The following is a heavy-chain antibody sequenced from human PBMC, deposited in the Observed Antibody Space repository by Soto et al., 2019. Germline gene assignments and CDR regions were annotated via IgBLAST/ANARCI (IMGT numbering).Heavy chain of an antibody. D-gene: IGHD6-19*01. CDR2: ISYDGSNK. CDR3: VNDGGFMAVAGWDIEH. CDR1: GFTFSNYG. J-gene: IGHJ1*01. Sequence: GGSLRLSCAASGFTFSNYGMHWVRQAPGKGLEWVAFISYDGSNKYYSDSVKGRFTISRDNSKNTLYLQMNSLRPEDTAVYYCVNDGGFMAVAGWDIEHWGQGTLVTVSS. V-gene: IGHV3-30*18.